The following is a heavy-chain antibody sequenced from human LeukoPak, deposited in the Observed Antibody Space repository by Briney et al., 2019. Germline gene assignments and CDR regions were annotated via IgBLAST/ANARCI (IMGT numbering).Heavy chain of an antibody. CDR2: ISYDGSNK. J-gene: IGHJ4*02. CDR3: ATSSRYDFWSGYFDY. D-gene: IGHD3-3*01. CDR1: GFTFSSYG. Sequence: GGSLRLSCAASGFTFSSYGMHWVRQAPGKGLEWVAVISYDGSNKYYADSVKGRFTISRDNPKNALYLQMNSLRAEDTAVYYCATSSRYDFWSGYFDYWGQGTLVTVSS. V-gene: IGHV3-30*03.